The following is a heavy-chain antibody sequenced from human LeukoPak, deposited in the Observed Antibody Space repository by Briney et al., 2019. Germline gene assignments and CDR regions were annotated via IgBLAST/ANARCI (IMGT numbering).Heavy chain of an antibody. Sequence: GGSLRLSCTASGFTVSNNYMSWVRQAPGKGLEWVSISYSDTNTNYADSVKGRFTISRDTSQNTLSLQMNSLRAEDTAVYYCVRKNRDFNAAFDIWGQGTVVTVSS. CDR1: GFTVSNNY. J-gene: IGHJ3*02. CDR3: VRKNRDFNAAFDI. V-gene: IGHV3-53*01. CDR2: SYSDTNT. D-gene: IGHD1-14*01.